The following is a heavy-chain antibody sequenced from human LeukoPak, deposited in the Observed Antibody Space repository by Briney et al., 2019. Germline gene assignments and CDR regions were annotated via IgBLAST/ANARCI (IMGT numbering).Heavy chain of an antibody. CDR3: ARFPDYYDSSGQGA. CDR2: ISSSSSYI. J-gene: IGHJ4*02. CDR1: GFTFSSYS. Sequence: KTGGSLRLSCAASGFTFSSYSMNWVRQAPGKGLEWVSSISSSSSYIYYADSVKGRFTISRDNAKNSLYLQMNSLRAEDTAVYYCARFPDYYDSSGQGAWGQGTLVTVSS. D-gene: IGHD3-22*01. V-gene: IGHV3-21*01.